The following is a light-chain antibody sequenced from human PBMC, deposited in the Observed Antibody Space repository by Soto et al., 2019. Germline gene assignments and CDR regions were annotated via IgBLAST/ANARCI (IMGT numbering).Light chain of an antibody. J-gene: IGLJ1*01. Sequence: QSVLTQPPSVSGSPGQSVTNSCTGTSSDVGGYNRVSWYRQPPGTAPKLMIYEVSSRPSGVPDRFSGSKSGNTASLTISGLQAEDEADYYCSSYTSSSTYVFGTGTKVTVL. V-gene: IGLV2-18*02. CDR2: EVS. CDR3: SSYTSSSTYV. CDR1: SSDVGGYNR.